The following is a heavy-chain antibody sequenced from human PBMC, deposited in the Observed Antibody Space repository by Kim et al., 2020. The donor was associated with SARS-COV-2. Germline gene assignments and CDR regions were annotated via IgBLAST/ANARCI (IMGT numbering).Heavy chain of an antibody. CDR3: ARSTIYGSGLNDY. Sequence: SETLSLTCTVSGGSISSYYWSWIRQPPGKGLEWIGYIYYSGSTNYNPSLKSRVTISVDTSKNQFSLKLSSVTAADTAVYYCARSTIYGSGLNDYWGQGTL. V-gene: IGHV4-59*01. D-gene: IGHD3-10*01. J-gene: IGHJ4*02. CDR1: GGSISSYY. CDR2: IYYSGST.